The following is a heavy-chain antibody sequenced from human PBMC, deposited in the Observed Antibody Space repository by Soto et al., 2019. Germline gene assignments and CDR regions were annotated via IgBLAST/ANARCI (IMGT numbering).Heavy chain of an antibody. CDR2: IYSGGNT. Sequence: EVQVVETGGGLIQPGGSLRLSCAASGFTVTRNYMNWVRQAPGKGLEWVSVIYSGGNTYYADSVKGRFTISRDNAKNSLYLQMNSLRAEDTAVYYCARVGVTPDYWGQGTLVTVSS. V-gene: IGHV3-53*02. D-gene: IGHD3-16*01. CDR1: GFTVTRNY. J-gene: IGHJ4*02. CDR3: ARVGVTPDY.